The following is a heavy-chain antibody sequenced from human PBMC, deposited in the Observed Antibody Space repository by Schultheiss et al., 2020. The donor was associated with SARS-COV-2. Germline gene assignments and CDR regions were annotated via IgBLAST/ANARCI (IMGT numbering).Heavy chain of an antibody. CDR2: IYPGDSDT. CDR3: ARGLFLREAEAAGDY. Sequence: GESMKISCKGSGYYFTTYWIGWVRQMPGKGLEWMGIIYPGDSDTRYSPSFQGQVTISADKSFSTAYLQWSSLKASDTAMYYCARGLFLREAEAAGDYWGQGTLVTVSS. J-gene: IGHJ4*02. CDR1: GYYFTTYW. D-gene: IGHD3-16*01. V-gene: IGHV5-51*01.